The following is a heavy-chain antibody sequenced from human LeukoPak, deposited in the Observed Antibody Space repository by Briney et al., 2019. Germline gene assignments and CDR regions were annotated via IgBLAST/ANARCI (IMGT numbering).Heavy chain of an antibody. Sequence: SETLSLTCTVSGGSISSYQWSWIRQPPGKGLEWIGNIYYSGSANYNPSLTSRVIISVDTPKNQFSLKLSPVIAADTAVYYCAKDPNSSGWYEGVFEYWGQGTLVTVSS. D-gene: IGHD6-19*01. CDR1: GGSISSYQ. CDR2: IYYSGSA. V-gene: IGHV4-59*12. J-gene: IGHJ4*02. CDR3: AKDPNSSGWYEGVFEY.